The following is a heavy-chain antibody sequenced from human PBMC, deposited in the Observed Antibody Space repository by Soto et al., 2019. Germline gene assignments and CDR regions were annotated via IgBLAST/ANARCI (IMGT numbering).Heavy chain of an antibody. V-gene: IGHV4-34*01. J-gene: IGHJ5*02. CDR2: INHSGST. D-gene: IGHD3-3*01. CDR1: GGSFSGYY. Sequence: PSETLSLTCAVYGGSFSGYYWSWIRQPPGKGLEWIGEINHSGSTNYNPSLKSRVTISVDTSKNQFSLKLSSVTAADTAVYYCARETIFGVAINRFDPWGQGTLVTVSS. CDR3: ARETIFGVAINRFDP.